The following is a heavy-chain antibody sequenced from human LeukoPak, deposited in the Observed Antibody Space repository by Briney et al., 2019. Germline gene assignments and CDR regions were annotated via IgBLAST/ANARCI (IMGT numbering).Heavy chain of an antibody. CDR1: GFTFSDYY. Sequence: GGSLRLSCAASGFTFSDYYMSWIRQAPGKGLEWVSYISSSGSTIYYADSVKGRFTISRDNAKNSLYLQMNSLRAEDTAVYYCAKASAMIVVVSKHFDYWGQGTLVTVSS. D-gene: IGHD3-22*01. V-gene: IGHV3-11*01. J-gene: IGHJ4*02. CDR3: AKASAMIVVVSKHFDY. CDR2: ISSSGSTI.